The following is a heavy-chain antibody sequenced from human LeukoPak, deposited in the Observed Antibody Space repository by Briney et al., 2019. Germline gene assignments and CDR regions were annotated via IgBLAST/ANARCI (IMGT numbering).Heavy chain of an antibody. CDR2: INSDGSNR. Sequence: PGGSLRLSCAAPGFTFSSSWMHWVRQAPGKGLVWVSRINSDGSNRNYADSVKGRFTISRNNAKNALYLQMDSVRAEDAAVYYCARPQDGYNGFDCWGQGTLVTVSS. V-gene: IGHV3-74*01. CDR1: GFTFSSSW. D-gene: IGHD5-24*01. J-gene: IGHJ4*02. CDR3: ARPQDGYNGFDC.